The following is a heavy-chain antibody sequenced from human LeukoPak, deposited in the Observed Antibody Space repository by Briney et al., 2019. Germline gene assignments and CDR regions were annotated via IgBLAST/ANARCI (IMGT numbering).Heavy chain of an antibody. V-gene: IGHV1-8*03. D-gene: IGHD3-3*01. Sequence: WASLKLSCKASGYTFTSYDINWVRQATGQGLEWIGCMNPNSGNTCYAQKFQGRVTITRNTSISTPYMELSSLRAEDTAVYYCARGSYYDFWSGSYRSVWEFDPWGQGTLVTVSS. CDR1: GYTFTSYD. J-gene: IGHJ5*02. CDR3: ARGSYYDFWSGSYRSVWEFDP. CDR2: MNPNSGNT.